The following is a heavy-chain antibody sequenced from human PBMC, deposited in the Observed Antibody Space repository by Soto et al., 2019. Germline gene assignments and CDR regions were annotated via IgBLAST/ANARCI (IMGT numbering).Heavy chain of an antibody. V-gene: IGHV4-30-2*01. CDR2: IYHSGST. J-gene: IGHJ4*02. Sequence: SETLSLTCAVSGGSISSGGYSWSWIRQPPGKGLEWIGYIYHSGSTYYNPSLKCRVTISVDRSKDQFSLKLSSVTAAETAVYYCGGAGTTYYYGSGSYYGDYWGQGTLVTVSS. CDR3: GGAGTTYYYGSGSYYGDY. CDR1: GGSISSGGYS. D-gene: IGHD3-10*01.